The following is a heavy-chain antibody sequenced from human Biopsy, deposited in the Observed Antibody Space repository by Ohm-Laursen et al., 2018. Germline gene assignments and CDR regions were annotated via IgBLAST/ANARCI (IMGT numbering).Heavy chain of an antibody. D-gene: IGHD2-21*02. Sequence: ASVKVSCKTTGYTFTDDQIHWVREAPGQGLEWMGHVNPKKGDTRYAQKFQGRVTMTSDVSVATAYMELTGLTSDDTAVYFCSREQHCYSARGQGTLVTVSS. CDR3: SREQHCYSA. J-gene: IGHJ4*02. V-gene: IGHV1-2*06. CDR1: GYTFTDDQ. CDR2: VNPKKGDT.